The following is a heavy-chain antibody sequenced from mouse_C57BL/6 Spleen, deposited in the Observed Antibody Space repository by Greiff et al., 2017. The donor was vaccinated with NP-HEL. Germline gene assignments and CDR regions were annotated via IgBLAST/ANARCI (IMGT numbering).Heavy chain of an antibody. V-gene: IGHV1-64*01. CDR2: NHPNSGST. D-gene: IGHD1-1*01. CDR1: GYTFTSYW. CDR3: ARWETVENYFDY. J-gene: IGHJ2*01. Sequence: QVQLQQPGAELVKPGASVNLSCNASGYTFTSYWMHWVKLRPGQGLEWIGMNHPNSGSTNYNEKFKSKATLTVDKSSSTAYMQLSSLTSEDSAVFYCARWETVENYFDYWGQGTTLTVSS.